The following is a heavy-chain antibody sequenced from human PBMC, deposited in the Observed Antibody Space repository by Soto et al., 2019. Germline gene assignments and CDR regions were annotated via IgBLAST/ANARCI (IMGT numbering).Heavy chain of an antibody. Sequence: SETLSLTCTVSGGSISSYYLSWIRQPAGKGLEWIGRIHSSGNTNYNPSLKSRVIMAVDKSKNQFYLKLSSVTAADTAVYYCARDVAGSSGWQYYFDYWGQGTLVTVYS. CDR3: ARDVAGSSGWQYYFDY. CDR1: GGSISSYY. J-gene: IGHJ4*02. V-gene: IGHV4-4*07. CDR2: IHSSGNT. D-gene: IGHD6-19*01.